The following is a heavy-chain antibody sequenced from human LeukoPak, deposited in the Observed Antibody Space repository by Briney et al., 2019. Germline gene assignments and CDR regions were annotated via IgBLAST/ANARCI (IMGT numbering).Heavy chain of an antibody. CDR2: ISSSSSYI. Sequence: GGSLRLSCAASGFTFSSYSMNWVRQAPGKGLEWVSSISSSSSYIYYADSVKGRFTISRDNAKNSLYLQMNSLRAEDTAVYYCARDSEPMGIAAADFDYWGQGTLVTVSS. V-gene: IGHV3-21*01. D-gene: IGHD6-13*01. CDR3: ARDSEPMGIAAADFDY. CDR1: GFTFSSYS. J-gene: IGHJ4*02.